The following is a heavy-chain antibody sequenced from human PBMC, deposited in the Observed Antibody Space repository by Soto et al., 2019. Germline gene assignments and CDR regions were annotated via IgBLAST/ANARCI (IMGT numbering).Heavy chain of an antibody. V-gene: IGHV4-59*08. J-gene: IGHJ4*02. CDR3: ARLTSSRFPKFDF. D-gene: IGHD6-13*01. CDR2: IYYSGST. Sequence: SETLSLTCNVSGGSISSYYWSWIRQPPGKGLEWIGFIYYSGSTDYNPSLKSRVSVSIDTSKNQFSLNLTSVTAADTAVYYCARLTSSRFPKFDFWGQRTLVTVSS. CDR1: GGSISSYY.